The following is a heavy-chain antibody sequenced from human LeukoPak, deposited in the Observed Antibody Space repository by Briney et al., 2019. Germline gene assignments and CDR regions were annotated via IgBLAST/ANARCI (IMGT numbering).Heavy chain of an antibody. CDR1: GFTFDDYG. CDR3: ARDKTTVTTGLDY. Sequence: GGSLRLSCAASGFTFDDYGMSWVRQGPGKGLEWVSGINWNGGSTGYAGSVKGRFTISRDNAKNALYLQMNSLRAEDTAFYYCARDKTTVTTGLDYWGQGTLVTVSS. V-gene: IGHV3-20*04. D-gene: IGHD4-17*01. CDR2: INWNGGST. J-gene: IGHJ4*02.